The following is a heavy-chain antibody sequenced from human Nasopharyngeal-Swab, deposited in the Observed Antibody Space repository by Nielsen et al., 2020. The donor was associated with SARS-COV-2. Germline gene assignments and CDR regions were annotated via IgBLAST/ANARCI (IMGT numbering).Heavy chain of an antibody. CDR2: INHSGST. Sequence: SCAVYGGSFSGYYWSWIRQPPGKGLEWIGEINHSGSTNYNPSLKSRVTISVDTSKNQFSLKLSSVTAADTAVYYCARFPTQQLGYDYWGQGTLVTVSS. V-gene: IGHV4-34*01. CDR3: ARFPTQQLGYDY. D-gene: IGHD6-13*01. CDR1: GGSFSGYY. J-gene: IGHJ4*02.